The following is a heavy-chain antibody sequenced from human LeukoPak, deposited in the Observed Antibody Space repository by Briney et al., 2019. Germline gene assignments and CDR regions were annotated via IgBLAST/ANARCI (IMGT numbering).Heavy chain of an antibody. J-gene: IGHJ4*02. CDR1: GFTFSDYY. CDR3: ARGFLEWPMAGFGLDY. V-gene: IGHV3-11*04. Sequence: GGSLRLSCAASGFTFSDYYMSWIRQAPGKGLEWVSYISSSGSTIYYADSVKGRFTISRDNAKNSLYLQMNSLRAEDTAVYYCARGFLEWPMAGFGLDYWGQGTLVTVSS. CDR2: ISSSGSTI. D-gene: IGHD3-3*01.